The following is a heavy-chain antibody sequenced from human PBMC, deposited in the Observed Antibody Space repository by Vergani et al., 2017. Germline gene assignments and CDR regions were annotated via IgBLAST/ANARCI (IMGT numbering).Heavy chain of an antibody. CDR2: ISGSGSTT. Sequence: EVQLLESGGGLVQPGGSLRLSCAASGFSFSDYAMSWVRQAPGKGLEWVAAISGSGSTTYYADSVKGRFTVSRDNSKNTLFLQMNSLRAEDTAVYYCAKKGFCVTSSCYTTPMHTLQYWGQGALVTLSS. J-gene: IGHJ4*02. V-gene: IGHV3-23*01. D-gene: IGHD2-2*01. CDR1: GFSFSDYA. CDR3: AKKGFCVTSSCYTTPMHTLQY.